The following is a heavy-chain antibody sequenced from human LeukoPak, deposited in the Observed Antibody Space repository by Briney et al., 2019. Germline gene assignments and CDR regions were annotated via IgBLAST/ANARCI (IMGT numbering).Heavy chain of an antibody. J-gene: IGHJ5*02. Sequence: RPGGSLRRSCEASGFTFSRHDMHWVRQAAGKGLEWVSGFIPAGDRYYADSVKGRFTISRDNAKNSLYLQMNSLRAEDTAVYYCASLGIMEQVGNNWFDPWGQGTLVTVSS. CDR2: FIPAGDR. V-gene: IGHV3-13*04. CDR3: ASLGIMEQVGNNWFDP. D-gene: IGHD1/OR15-1a*01. CDR1: GFTFSRHD.